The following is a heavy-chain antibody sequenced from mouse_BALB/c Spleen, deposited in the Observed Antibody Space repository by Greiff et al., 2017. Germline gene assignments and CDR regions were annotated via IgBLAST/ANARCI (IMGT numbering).Heavy chain of an antibody. CDR1: GYTFTNYW. D-gene: IGHD2-14*01. Sequence: VKLMESGAELVRPGTSVKISCKASGYTFTNYWLGWVKQRPGHGLEWIGDIYPGGGYTNYNEKFKGKATLTADTSSSTAYMPLSSLTSEDSAVYFCANRYDGAYYFDDWGQGTTLTVST. CDR2: IYPGGGYT. J-gene: IGHJ2*01. CDR3: ANRYDGAYYFDD. V-gene: IGHV1-63*02.